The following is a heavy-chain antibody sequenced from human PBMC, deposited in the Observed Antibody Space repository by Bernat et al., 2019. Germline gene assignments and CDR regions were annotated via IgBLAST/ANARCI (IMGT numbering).Heavy chain of an antibody. CDR2: INTDGSTT. J-gene: IGHJ4*02. V-gene: IGHV3-74*02. Sequence: EVQLVESRGDLVQPGGSLRLSCVASGFTFSSYSMHWVRQVPGKGLVWVSRINTDGSTTNYADSVRVRFTISRDNAKSTLYLQMNSLRAEDTAVYYCAKSCGDYQGWGQGTLVTVSS. D-gene: IGHD4-17*01. CDR3: AKSCGDYQG. CDR1: GFTFSSYS.